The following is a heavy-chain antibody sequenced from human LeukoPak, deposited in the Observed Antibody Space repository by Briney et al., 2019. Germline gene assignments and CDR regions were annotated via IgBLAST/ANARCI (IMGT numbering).Heavy chain of an antibody. CDR1: GGTFSSYA. D-gene: IGHD3-10*01. CDR2: IIPIFGTA. Sequence: SVKVSCKASGGTFSSYAISWVRQAPGQGLEWMGGIIPIFGTANYAQKFQGRVTITADESTSTAYMELSSLRSEDTAVYYCARVSYYTNWFDPWGQGTLVTVSS. CDR3: ARVSYYTNWFDP. J-gene: IGHJ5*02. V-gene: IGHV1-69*13.